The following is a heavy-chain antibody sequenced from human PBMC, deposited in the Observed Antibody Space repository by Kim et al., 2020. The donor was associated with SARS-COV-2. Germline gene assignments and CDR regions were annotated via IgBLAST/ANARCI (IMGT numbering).Heavy chain of an antibody. V-gene: IGHV3-33*01. CDR3: ARDRSAPGRRYYYYGMDV. J-gene: IGHJ6*02. CDR1: GFTFSSYG. CDR2: IWYDGSNK. Sequence: GGSLRLSCAASGFTFSSYGMHWVRQAPGKGLEWVAVIWYDGSNKYYADSVKGRFTISRDNSKNTLYLQMNSLRAEDTAVYYCARDRSAPGRRYYYYGMDVWGQGTTVTVSS. D-gene: IGHD1-26*01.